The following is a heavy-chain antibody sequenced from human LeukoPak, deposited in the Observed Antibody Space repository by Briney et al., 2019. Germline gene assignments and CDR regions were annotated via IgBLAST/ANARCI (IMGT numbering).Heavy chain of an antibody. CDR3: ARHSVDVVSARYAFDI. Sequence: SETLSLTCTVSGGSISGTDLYWGWIRQLPGKGLEWIGNIHSSGNSFCNPSLKSRVTISVDTSKNQFSLKLSSVTAADTAVYYCARHSVDVVSARYAFDIWGQGTMVTVSS. J-gene: IGHJ3*02. CDR1: GGSISGTDLY. CDR2: IHSSGNS. D-gene: IGHD2-15*01. V-gene: IGHV4-39*01.